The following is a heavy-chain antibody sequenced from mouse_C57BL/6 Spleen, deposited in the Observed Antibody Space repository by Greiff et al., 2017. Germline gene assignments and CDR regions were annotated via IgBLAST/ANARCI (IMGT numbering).Heavy chain of an antibody. CDR2: INPNNGGT. J-gene: IGHJ2*01. D-gene: IGHD1-1*01. Sequence: EVQLQQSGPELVKPGASVKISCKASGYTFTDYYMNWVKQSHGKSLEWIGDINPNNGGTSYNQKFKGKATLTVDKSSSTAYMELRSLTSEDSAVYYCALITTVVATRWYFDYWGQGTTLTVSS. CDR3: ALITTVVATRWYFDY. CDR1: GYTFTDYY. V-gene: IGHV1-26*01.